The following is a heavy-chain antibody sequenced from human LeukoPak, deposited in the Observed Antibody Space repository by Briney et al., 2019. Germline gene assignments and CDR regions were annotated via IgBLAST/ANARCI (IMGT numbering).Heavy chain of an antibody. CDR2: ISSSSSYI. CDR1: GFTFITSS. CDR3: ARDQYPIAAAGPSDS. J-gene: IGHJ4*02. D-gene: IGHD6-13*01. V-gene: IGHV3-21*01. Sequence: GGSLRLSGAASGFTFITSSMNWVRQAPGKGLEWVSSISSSSSYIYYADSVKGRFTISRDNAKNSLYLQMNSLRAEDTAMYYCARDQYPIAAAGPSDSWGQGTLVIVSS.